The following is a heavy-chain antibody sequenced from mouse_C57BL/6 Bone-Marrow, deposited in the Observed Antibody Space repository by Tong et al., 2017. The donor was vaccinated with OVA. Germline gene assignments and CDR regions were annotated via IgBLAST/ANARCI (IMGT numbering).Heavy chain of an antibody. V-gene: IGHV1-82*01. D-gene: IGHD2-1*01. Sequence: VQLQESGPELVKPGASVKISCKASGYAFSSSWMNWVKQRPGQGLEWIGRIYPGDGDTNYNGKFKGKATLTADKSSSTAYMQLSSLTSVDSAVYYCATIYGNFDYWGQGTTLTVSS. J-gene: IGHJ2*01. CDR1: GYAFSSSW. CDR2: IYPGDGDT. CDR3: ATIYGNFDY.